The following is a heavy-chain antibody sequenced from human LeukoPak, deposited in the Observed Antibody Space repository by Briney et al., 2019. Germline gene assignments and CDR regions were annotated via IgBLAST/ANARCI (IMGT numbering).Heavy chain of an antibody. D-gene: IGHD3-9*01. CDR3: AREFYILTGYSAGPYFDY. J-gene: IGHJ4*02. V-gene: IGHV1-46*01. CDR1: GYTFTSYY. Sequence: ASVKVSCKASGYTFTSYYMHWVRQAPGQWLEWMGIINPSGGSTSYAQKFQGRVTMTRDTSTSTVYMELSSLRSEDTAVYYCAREFYILTGYSAGPYFDYWGQGTLVTVSS. CDR2: INPSGGST.